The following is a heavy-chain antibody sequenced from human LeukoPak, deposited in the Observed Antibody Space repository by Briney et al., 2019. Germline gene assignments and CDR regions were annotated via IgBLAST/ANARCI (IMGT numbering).Heavy chain of an antibody. CDR1: GYSFTDKY. V-gene: IGHV1-2*02. Sequence: ASVKVSCKASGYSFTDKYMHWVRQAPGQGLEWMGWINPNSGGTNYAQKLQGRVTMTTDTSMSTAYMELSRLTSDDTAVYYCARAGGCSWFDPWGQGTLVTVSS. J-gene: IGHJ5*02. D-gene: IGHD2-8*01. CDR2: INPNSGGT. CDR3: ARAGGCSWFDP.